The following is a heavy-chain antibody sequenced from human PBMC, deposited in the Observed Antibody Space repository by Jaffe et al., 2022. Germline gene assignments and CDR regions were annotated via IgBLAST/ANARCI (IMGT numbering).Heavy chain of an antibody. CDR1: RFMFSDYT. D-gene: IGHD1-7*01. CDR2: ISSNSYYI. CDR3: ATTFPPLRTSNFDS. Sequence: EVQLVESGGGLVNPGGSLRLSCAASRFMFSDYTMSWVRQAPGQGLQWVSSISSNSYYIYYAASVKGRFTISRDNAKNSLFLQMNSLRAEDTAVYYCATTFPPLRTSNFDSWGQGTLVTVSS. J-gene: IGHJ4*02. V-gene: IGHV3-21*02.